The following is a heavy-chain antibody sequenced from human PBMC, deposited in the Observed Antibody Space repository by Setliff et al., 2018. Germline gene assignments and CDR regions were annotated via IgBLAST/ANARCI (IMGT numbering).Heavy chain of an antibody. CDR1: GYTFTSYG. V-gene: IGHV1-18*01. CDR2: ISAYNGNT. J-gene: IGHJ4*02. CDR3: ARAARIAAAGPFDY. D-gene: IGHD6-13*01. Sequence: ASVKVSCKASGYTFTSYGISWVRQAPGQGLEWMGWISAYNGNTNYAQKLQGRVTMTTDTSTRTAYMEVTSLRSDDTAVYYCARAARIAAAGPFDYWGQGTLVTVSS.